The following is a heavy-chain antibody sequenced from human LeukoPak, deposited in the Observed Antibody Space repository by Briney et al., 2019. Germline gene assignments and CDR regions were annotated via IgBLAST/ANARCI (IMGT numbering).Heavy chain of an antibody. CDR1: SGSIFNNNW. Sequence: QPSGTLSLTCTVSSGSIFNNNWWSWVRQAPGKGLEWVSSINGRGGSTYYADSVKGRFTISRDNSKNTLYLQMNSLRAEDTAIYYCANPPTVTSFHYWGQGTLVTVSS. CDR2: INGRGGST. D-gene: IGHD4-11*01. CDR3: ANPPTVTSFHY. V-gene: IGHV3-23*01. J-gene: IGHJ4*02.